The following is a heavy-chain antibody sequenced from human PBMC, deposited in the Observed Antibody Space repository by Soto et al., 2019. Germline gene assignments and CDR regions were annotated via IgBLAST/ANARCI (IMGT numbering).Heavy chain of an antibody. D-gene: IGHD3-10*01. CDR3: ARRAVRGVIIKDYGMDV. CDR1: GGSISSGGYY. CDR2: IYYSGST. J-gene: IGHJ6*02. V-gene: IGHV4-31*03. Sequence: PSETLSLTCTVSGGSISSGGYYWSWIRQHPGKGLEWIGYIYYSGSTYHNPSLKSRVTISVDTSKNQFSLKLSSVTAADTAVYYCARRAVRGVIIKDYGMDVWGQGTTVTVSS.